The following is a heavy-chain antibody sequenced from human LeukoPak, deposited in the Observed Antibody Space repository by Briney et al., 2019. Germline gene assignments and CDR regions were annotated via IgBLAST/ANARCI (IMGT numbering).Heavy chain of an antibody. D-gene: IGHD2-15*01. CDR1: VYSISSGYY. CDR3: ARTLGYCSGGSCRSFDY. V-gene: IGHV4-38-2*01. J-gene: IGHJ4*02. Sequence: NPSETLSLTCAVSVYSISSGYYWGWIRQPPGKGLEWIGSIYHSGSSGSTYYNPSLKSRVTISVDTSKNQFSLKLSSVTAADTAVYYCARTLGYCSGGSCRSFDYWGQGTLVTVSS. CDR2: IYHSGSSGST.